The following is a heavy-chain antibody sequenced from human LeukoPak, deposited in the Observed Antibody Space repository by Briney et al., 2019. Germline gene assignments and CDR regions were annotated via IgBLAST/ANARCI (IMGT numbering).Heavy chain of an antibody. CDR2: INHSGST. J-gene: IGHJ5*02. CDR3: ARDHHDFWSGYVVGFDP. CDR1: GGSFSGYY. Sequence: PSETLSLTCAVYGGSFSGYYWSWIRQPPGKGLEWIGEINHSGSTNYNPSLKSRVTISVDTSKNQFSLKLSSVTAADTAVYYCARDHHDFWSGYVVGFDPWGQGTLVTVS. D-gene: IGHD3-3*01. V-gene: IGHV4-34*01.